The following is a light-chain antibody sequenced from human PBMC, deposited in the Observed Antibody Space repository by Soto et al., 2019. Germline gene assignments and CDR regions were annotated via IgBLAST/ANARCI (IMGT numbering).Light chain of an antibody. CDR2: EVV. J-gene: IGLJ1*01. Sequence: QSALTQPPSASGSPGQSVTISCTGTKNDIGVYDFVTWYQHHPGKAPRLIIYEVVQRPSGVPDRFSGSKSGNTASLTVSGLQATDEADYCCKSYAGSNTDVFGSGTKLTVL. CDR1: KNDIGVYDF. CDR3: KSYAGSNTDV. V-gene: IGLV2-8*01.